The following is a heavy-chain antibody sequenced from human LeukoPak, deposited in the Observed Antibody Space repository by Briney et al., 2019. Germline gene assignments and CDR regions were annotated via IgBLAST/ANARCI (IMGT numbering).Heavy chain of an antibody. CDR2: FDPEDGET. CDR3: ATFDNHPWFDP. Sequence: ASVKVSCKVSGYTLTELSMHWVRQAPGKGLEWMGGFDPEDGETIYAQKFQGRVTMTEDTSTDTAYTELSSQRPEDTAVYYCATFDNHPWFDPWGQGTLVTVSS. V-gene: IGHV1-24*01. CDR1: GYTLTELS. J-gene: IGHJ5*02. D-gene: IGHD1-14*01.